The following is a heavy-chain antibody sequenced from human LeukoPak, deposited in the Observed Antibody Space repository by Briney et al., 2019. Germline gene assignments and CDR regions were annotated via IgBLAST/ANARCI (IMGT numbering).Heavy chain of an antibody. V-gene: IGHV3-73*01. CDR2: IRSKANSYAT. Sequence: GGSLRLSCAASGFTFSGSAMHWVRQASGKGLEWVGRIRSKANSYATAYAASVKGRFTISRDDSKNTAYLQMNSLKTEDTAVYYCTTVGLWNMVAGEDRWGQGTLVAVSS. CDR1: GFTFSGSA. J-gene: IGHJ4*02. D-gene: IGHD1/OR15-1a*01. CDR3: TTVGLWNMVAGEDR.